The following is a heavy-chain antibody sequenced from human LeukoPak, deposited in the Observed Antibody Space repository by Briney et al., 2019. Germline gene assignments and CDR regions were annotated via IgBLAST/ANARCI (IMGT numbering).Heavy chain of an antibody. D-gene: IGHD2-2*01. CDR2: IIPIFGTA. V-gene: IGHV1-69*05. J-gene: IGHJ4*02. CDR1: GGTFSSYA. Sequence: ASVKVSCKASGGTFSSYAISWVRQAPGQGLEWMGGIIPIFGTANYAQKFQGRVTITTDESTSTAYMELSSLRSEDTAVYYCARFVLGYCSSTSCPVDDYWGQGTLVTVSS. CDR3: ARFVLGYCSSTSCPVDDY.